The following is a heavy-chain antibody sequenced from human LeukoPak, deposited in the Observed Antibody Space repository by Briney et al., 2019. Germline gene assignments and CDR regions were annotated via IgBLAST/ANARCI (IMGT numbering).Heavy chain of an antibody. CDR2: IYYSGST. V-gene: IGHV4-39*01. CDR1: GGSISSSSSY. Sequence: SETLSLTCTVSGGSISSSSSYWGWIRQPPGKGLEWIGSIYYSGSTYYNPSLKSRVTISVDTSKNQFSLKLSSVTAADTAMYFCVKSGGYGLIDYWGQGTLVTVSS. CDR3: VKSGGYGLIDY. D-gene: IGHD1-26*01. J-gene: IGHJ4*02.